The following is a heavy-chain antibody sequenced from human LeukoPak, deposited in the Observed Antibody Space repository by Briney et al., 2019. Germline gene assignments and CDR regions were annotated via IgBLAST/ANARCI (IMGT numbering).Heavy chain of an antibody. Sequence: GASVKFSCKASGGTFSSYAISWVRQAPGQGLEWMGGIIPIFGTANYAQKFQGRVTITTDESTSTAYMELSSLRSEDTAVYYCAIWSIAALNPKAASDLDYWGQGTLVTVSS. CDR1: GGTFSSYA. CDR2: IIPIFGTA. D-gene: IGHD6-6*01. CDR3: AIWSIAALNPKAASDLDY. V-gene: IGHV1-69*05. J-gene: IGHJ4*02.